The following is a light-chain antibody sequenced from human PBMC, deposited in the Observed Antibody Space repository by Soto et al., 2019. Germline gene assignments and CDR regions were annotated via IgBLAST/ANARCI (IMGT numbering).Light chain of an antibody. CDR3: HQYDDGPYT. J-gene: IGKJ2*01. CDR2: DAS. Sequence: EIVLTQSPATLSLSPGERATLSCRASQSVSSYLAWYQQKPGQAPRLLIYDASKRATGIPARFSGSGFGTDYTLTISSLQSEDFAVYYCHQYDDGPYTFGQGTKVEI. CDR1: QSVSSY. V-gene: IGKV3-11*01.